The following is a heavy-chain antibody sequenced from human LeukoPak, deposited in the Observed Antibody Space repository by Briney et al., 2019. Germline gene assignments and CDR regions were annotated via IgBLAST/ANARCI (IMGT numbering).Heavy chain of an antibody. CDR3: ATLASGYSSPFDY. CDR1: GFTFSSYD. D-gene: IGHD6-13*01. V-gene: IGHV3-23*01. J-gene: IGHJ4*02. CDR2: IRSDGGST. Sequence: GGSLRLSCAASGFTFSSYDMSWVRQAPGKGLEWVSFIRSDGGSTLYADSVKGRFTISRDNSKNTLYAEMTSLRAEDTAVYYCATLASGYSSPFDYWAQGTLVTVSS.